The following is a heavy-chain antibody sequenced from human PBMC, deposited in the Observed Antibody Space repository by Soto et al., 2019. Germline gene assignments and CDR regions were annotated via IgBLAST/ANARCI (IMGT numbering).Heavy chain of an antibody. D-gene: IGHD2-2*01. CDR3: AREIVVIPAARGDDAFDF. V-gene: IGHV3-64*01. CDR2: ISSNGGST. Sequence: EVQLVESGGGLVQHGGSLSLSCTASGFTFSSYVWHWVPQAPGKGLEYVSAISSNGGSTYYANSVKGRVTISRDNSKNTLYLQMGSLSSEDMAVYYCAREIVVIPAARGDDAFDFSGQGRKVTVSS. J-gene: IGHJ3*01. CDR1: GFTFSSYV.